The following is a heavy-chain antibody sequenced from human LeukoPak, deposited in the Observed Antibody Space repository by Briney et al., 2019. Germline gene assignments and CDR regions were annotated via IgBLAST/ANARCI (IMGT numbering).Heavy chain of an antibody. D-gene: IGHD3-10*01. CDR1: GFTFSSYA. CDR3: ARELNSLLLWFGELDY. Sequence: GGSLRLSCAASGFTFSSYAMHWVRQAPGKGLEWGAVISYDGSNKYYADSVKGRFTISRDNSKNTLYLQMNSLRAEDTAVYYCARELNSLLLWFGELDYWGQGTLVTVSS. J-gene: IGHJ4*02. CDR2: ISYDGSNK. V-gene: IGHV3-30*04.